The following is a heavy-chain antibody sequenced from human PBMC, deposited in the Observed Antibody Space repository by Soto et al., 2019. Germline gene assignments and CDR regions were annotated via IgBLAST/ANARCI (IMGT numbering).Heavy chain of an antibody. CDR2: VYYSGNT. V-gene: IGHV4-39*01. D-gene: IGHD1-20*01. J-gene: IGHJ4*02. CDR3: ARVPIAGTPPYYFDC. CDR1: GGSSTCSSYD. Sequence: PFETLPLACPVYGGSSTCSSYDCAGPREHAGTGLEGIGYVYYSGNTYYNPSLKSRLLLSLDTSQHQFALSLTSVTAADTAVYYCARVPIAGTPPYYFDCWGQGTLVTVSS.